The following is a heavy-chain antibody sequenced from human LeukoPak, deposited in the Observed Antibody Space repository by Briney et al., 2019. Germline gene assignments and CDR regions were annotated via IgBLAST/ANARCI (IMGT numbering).Heavy chain of an antibody. J-gene: IGHJ4*02. Sequence: GGSLRLSCAASGFTFSGYEMNWVRQAPGKGLEWVSYITSSGRTIYYADSVKGRFTISRDNAQNSLYLQMNSLRAEDTAVYYCASKLFSTMIVYWGQGTLVTVSS. CDR2: ITSSGRTI. D-gene: IGHD3-22*01. CDR3: ASKLFSTMIVY. CDR1: GFTFSGYE. V-gene: IGHV3-48*03.